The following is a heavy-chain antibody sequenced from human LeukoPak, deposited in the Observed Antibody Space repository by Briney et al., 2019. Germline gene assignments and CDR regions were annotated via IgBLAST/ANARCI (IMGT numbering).Heavy chain of an antibody. D-gene: IGHD1-20*01. CDR1: GGTFSSYA. CDR2: IIPILGIA. CDR3: ANRLTGTTEY. V-gene: IGHV1-69*04. J-gene: IGHJ4*02. Sequence: SVKVYCKASGGTFSSYAISWVRQAPGQGLAWMGRIIPILGIANYAQKFQGRVTITADKSTSTAYMELSSLRSEDTAVYYCANRLTGTTEYWGQGTLVTVSS.